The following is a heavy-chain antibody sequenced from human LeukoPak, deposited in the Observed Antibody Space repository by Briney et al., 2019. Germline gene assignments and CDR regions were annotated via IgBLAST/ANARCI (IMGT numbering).Heavy chain of an antibody. V-gene: IGHV3-23*01. Sequence: GGTLRLSCEASGFTFSSYAMSWVRQAPGKGLEWVSAISGSGGSTYYADSVKGRFTISRDNSKNTLYLQMNSLRAEDTAVYYCAKDARIGTYYYDEIAFDIWGQGTMVTVSS. CDR2: ISGSGGST. J-gene: IGHJ3*02. CDR3: AKDARIGTYYYDEIAFDI. CDR1: GFTFSSYA. D-gene: IGHD3-22*01.